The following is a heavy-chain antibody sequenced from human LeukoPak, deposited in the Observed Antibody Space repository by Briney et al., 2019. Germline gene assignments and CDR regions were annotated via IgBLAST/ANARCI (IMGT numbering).Heavy chain of an antibody. CDR1: GFTFSSSA. CDR3: ARIGSGYEDYYFDY. CDR2: ISSSGSTI. V-gene: IGHV3-48*04. J-gene: IGHJ4*02. Sequence: GGSLRLSCAASGFTFSSSAMSWVRQAPGKGLEWVSYISSSGSTIYYADSVKGRFTISRDNAKNSLYLQMNSLRAGDTAVYYCARIGSGYEDYYFDYWGQGTLVTVSS. D-gene: IGHD3-22*01.